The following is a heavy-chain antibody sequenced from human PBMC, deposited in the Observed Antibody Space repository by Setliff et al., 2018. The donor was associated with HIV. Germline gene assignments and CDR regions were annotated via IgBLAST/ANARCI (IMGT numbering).Heavy chain of an antibody. D-gene: IGHD2-21*01. Sequence: SETLSLTCSVSGGSITTTDYYWTWIRQSPGKGLEWIGSLYSGGGIYRNPSLKSRVIILVDTSKNQFSLNLSSMTAADTAVYYCARGLIHFDPWGQGTLVTVSS. CDR3: ARGLIHFDP. CDR1: GGSITTTDYY. CDR2: LYSGGGI. V-gene: IGHV4-39*07. J-gene: IGHJ5*02.